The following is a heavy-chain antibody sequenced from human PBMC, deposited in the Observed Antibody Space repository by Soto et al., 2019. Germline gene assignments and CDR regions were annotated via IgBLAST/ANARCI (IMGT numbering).Heavy chain of an antibody. CDR1: GFPFNSYW. CDR2: IDGDEDSTT. V-gene: IGHV3-74*01. CDR3: VRDSHGDY. Sequence: EVQLVESGGGLVQPGGSLRLSCAASGFPFNSYWMQGVRHAPGKGLEWVSRIDGDEDSTTNYADSVKGRFTSSRDNVKNTLYLQINSLRAEDTSVYYCVRDSHGDYWGQGTLVTVSS. J-gene: IGHJ4*02.